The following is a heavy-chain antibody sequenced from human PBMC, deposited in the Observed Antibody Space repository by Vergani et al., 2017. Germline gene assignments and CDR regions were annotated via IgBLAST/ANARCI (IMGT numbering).Heavy chain of an antibody. CDR2: IYTSGST. Sequence: QVQLQESGPGLVKPSQTLSLTCTVSGGSISSGSYYWSWIRQPAGKGLEWIGRIYTSGSTNYNPSLKSRVTISVDTSKNQFSLKLSSVTAADTAVYYCAREVDYYDSSGLGAFDIWGQGTMDTVSS. CDR3: AREVDYYDSSGLGAFDI. CDR1: GGSISSGSYY. V-gene: IGHV4-61*02. J-gene: IGHJ3*02. D-gene: IGHD3-22*01.